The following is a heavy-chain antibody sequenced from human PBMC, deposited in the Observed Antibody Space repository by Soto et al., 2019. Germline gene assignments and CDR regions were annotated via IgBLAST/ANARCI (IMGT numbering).Heavy chain of an antibody. J-gene: IGHJ5*02. CDR3: ASRDRGTSVDS. V-gene: IGHV4-4*02. Sequence: SETLSLTCAVSGGSFTSNNWWTWVRQPPGQGLEWIGEIYRTGSTNYNPSLKSRVTISLDKSENQFSLKVTSLTAADTAVYYWASRDRGTSVDSWGQGTLVTAS. D-gene: IGHD1-7*01. CDR1: GGSFTSNNW. CDR2: IYRTGST.